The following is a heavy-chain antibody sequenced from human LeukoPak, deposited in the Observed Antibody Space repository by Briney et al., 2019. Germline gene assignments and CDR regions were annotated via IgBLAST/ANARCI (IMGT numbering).Heavy chain of an antibody. J-gene: IGHJ4*02. Sequence: GSLRLSCAASGFTVSSNYMSWVRQAPGKGLEWVATIKKDGSEKYYVDSVKGRFTISRDNAKTSLYLQMNSLRAEDTAVYYCARDLSGVTGYTYGRGIDYWGQGTLVTVSS. D-gene: IGHD5-18*01. V-gene: IGHV3-7*01. CDR2: IKKDGSEK. CDR3: ARDLSGVTGYTYGRGIDY. CDR1: GFTVSSNY.